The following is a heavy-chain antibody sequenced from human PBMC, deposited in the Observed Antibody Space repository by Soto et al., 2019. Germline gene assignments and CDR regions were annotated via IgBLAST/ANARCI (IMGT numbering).Heavy chain of an antibody. CDR2: ISYDGSNK. J-gene: IGHJ4*02. D-gene: IGHD1-26*01. CDR1: GFTFSSYA. CDR3: ARVAGKLQDYGYSGSYLDY. V-gene: IGHV3-30-3*01. Sequence: GGSLRLSCAASGFTFSSYAMHWVRQAPGKGLEWVAVISYDGSNKYYADSVKGRFTISRDNSKNTLYLQMNSLRAEDTAVYYCARVAGKLQDYGYSGSYLDYWGQGTLVTVSS.